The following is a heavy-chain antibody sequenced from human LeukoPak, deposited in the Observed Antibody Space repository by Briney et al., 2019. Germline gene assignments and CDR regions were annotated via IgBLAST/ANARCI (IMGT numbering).Heavy chain of an antibody. V-gene: IGHV5-51*01. Sequence: GESLKISCKGSGYSFTSYWIGWVRQMPGKGLEWMGIIYPGDSDTRYSPSFQGQVPISADKSISTAYLQWSSLKASDTAMYYCARTRGSGSYQDYFDYWGQGTLVTVSS. D-gene: IGHD3-10*01. CDR1: GYSFTSYW. J-gene: IGHJ4*02. CDR3: ARTRGSGSYQDYFDY. CDR2: IYPGDSDT.